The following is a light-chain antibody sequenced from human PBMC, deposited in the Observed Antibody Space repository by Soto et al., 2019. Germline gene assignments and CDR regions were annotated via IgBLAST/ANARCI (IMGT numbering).Light chain of an antibody. V-gene: IGLV2-11*01. Sequence: QSALTQPRSVSGSPGQSVTISCTGTSSDVGAYNYVSWYQQHPGKAPKLMIYDVNKRPSGVPDRFSGSKSGNTASLTISGLQAEDEADYYCCSYAGSYHVFGTGTKVTVL. CDR1: SSDVGAYNY. CDR2: DVN. CDR3: CSYAGSYHV. J-gene: IGLJ1*01.